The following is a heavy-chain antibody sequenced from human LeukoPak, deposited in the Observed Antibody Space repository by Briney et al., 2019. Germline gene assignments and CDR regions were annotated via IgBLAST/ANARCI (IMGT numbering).Heavy chain of an antibody. CDR1: GGSISSSSYY. D-gene: IGHD2-2*02. J-gene: IGHJ6*03. CDR2: IYYSGIT. CDR3: ARLGGAIYFYYMDV. Sequence: SETLSLTCTVSGGSISSSSYYWGWIRQPPGKGLEWIGSIYYSGITYYNPSLKSRVTISVDTSKNQFSLKLTSVTAADTAVYYCARLGGAIYFYYMDVWGKGTTVTISS. V-gene: IGHV4-39*01.